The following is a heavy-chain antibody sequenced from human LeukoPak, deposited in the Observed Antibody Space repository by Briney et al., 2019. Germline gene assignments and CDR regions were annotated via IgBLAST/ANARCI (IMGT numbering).Heavy chain of an antibody. Sequence: GGSLRLSCAAYGFSLSKPWMSWVRQAPGKGLEWVGRIKRKSDGGAADYAAPVKGRFTISGDDSKNTLNLQMNSLKTEDTAVYYCATAGLVLDAFDVWGQGTMVTVSS. CDR2: IKRKSDGGAA. V-gene: IGHV3-15*01. D-gene: IGHD6-6*01. CDR1: GFSLSKPW. CDR3: ATAGLVLDAFDV. J-gene: IGHJ3*01.